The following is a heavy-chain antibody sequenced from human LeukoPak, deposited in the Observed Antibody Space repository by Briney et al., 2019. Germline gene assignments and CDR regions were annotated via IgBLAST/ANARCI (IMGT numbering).Heavy chain of an antibody. Sequence: SVKVSCKASGGTFSSYAISWVRQAPGQGLEWMGGIIPIFGTANYAQKFQGRVAITADESTSTAYMELSSLRSEDTAVYYCARDCAPDYDILTGYYPDLSYYGMDVWGQGTTVTVSS. V-gene: IGHV1-69*13. J-gene: IGHJ6*02. CDR2: IIPIFGTA. CDR1: GGTFSSYA. CDR3: ARDCAPDYDILTGYYPDLSYYGMDV. D-gene: IGHD3-9*01.